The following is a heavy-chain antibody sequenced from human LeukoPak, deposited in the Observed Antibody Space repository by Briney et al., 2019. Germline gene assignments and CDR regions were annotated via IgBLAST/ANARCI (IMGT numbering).Heavy chain of an antibody. V-gene: IGHV3-72*01. D-gene: IGHD4-23*01. CDR2: TRNKANNCAT. Sequence: GGSLRLSCAVSGYTFSDHYIDWVRQAPGEGLEWAGHTRNKANNCATEYAASVKGRFTISRDDSRNSVYLQMNSLRTEDTAVYYCTRWRSGTSDWGQGTLVTVSS. CDR3: TRWRSGTSD. CDR1: GYTFSDHY. J-gene: IGHJ4*02.